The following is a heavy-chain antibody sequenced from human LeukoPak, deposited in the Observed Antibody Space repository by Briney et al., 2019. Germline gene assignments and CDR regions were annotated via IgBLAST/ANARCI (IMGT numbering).Heavy chain of an antibody. CDR1: GYTLTELS. D-gene: IGHD3-10*02. J-gene: IGHJ6*03. V-gene: IGHV1-18*01. CDR2: ISAYNGNT. Sequence: ASVKVSCKVSGYTLTELSMHWVRQAPGQGLEWMGWISAYNGNTNYAQKFQGRVTMTTDTSTSTAYMELRSLRSDDTALYYCARDGPLFGESPLYYMDVWGKGTTVTVSS. CDR3: ARDGPLFGESPLYYMDV.